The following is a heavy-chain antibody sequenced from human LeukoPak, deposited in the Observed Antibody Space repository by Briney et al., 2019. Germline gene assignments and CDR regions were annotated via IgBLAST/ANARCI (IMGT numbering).Heavy chain of an antibody. CDR1: GFTFSSYG. CDR3: AQSPRNYYYYGMDV. J-gene: IGHJ6*02. Sequence: GRSLRLSCAACGFTFSSYGMHGVRQAPGKGLEWVAVISYDGSNKYYADSVKGRFTISRDNSKNTLYLQMNSLRAEDTAVYYCAQSPRNYYYYGMDVWGQGTTVTVSS. CDR2: ISYDGSNK. V-gene: IGHV3-30*03.